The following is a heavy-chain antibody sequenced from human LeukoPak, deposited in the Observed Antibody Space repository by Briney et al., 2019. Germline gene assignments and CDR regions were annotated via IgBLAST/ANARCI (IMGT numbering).Heavy chain of an antibody. CDR2: INTDGTVT. CDR3: ATKQWLAPPPDS. J-gene: IGHJ4*02. D-gene: IGHD6-19*01. CDR1: GFTFSKYW. V-gene: IGHV3-74*01. Sequence: GGSLRLSCAASGFTFSKYWMLWLRQAPGKGLESVSRINTDGTVTTYADSVKGRFTVSRDNADNTMFLQMNSVRDEDTAVYYCATKQWLAPPPDSWGQGTPVTVSS.